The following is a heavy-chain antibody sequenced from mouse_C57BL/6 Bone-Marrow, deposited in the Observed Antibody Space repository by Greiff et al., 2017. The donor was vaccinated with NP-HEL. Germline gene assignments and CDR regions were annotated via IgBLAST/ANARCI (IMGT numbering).Heavy chain of an antibody. CDR3: ARDGAIYYYAPYWYFDV. D-gene: IGHD1-1*01. CDR2: IYPRSGNT. J-gene: IGHJ1*03. Sequence: QVQLQQSGAELARPGASVKLSCKASGYTFTSYGISWVKQRTGQGLEWIGEIYPRSGNTYYNEKFKGKATLTADKSSSTAYMELRSLTSEDSAVYFCARDGAIYYYAPYWYFDVWGTGTTVTVSS. CDR1: GYTFTSYG. V-gene: IGHV1-81*01.